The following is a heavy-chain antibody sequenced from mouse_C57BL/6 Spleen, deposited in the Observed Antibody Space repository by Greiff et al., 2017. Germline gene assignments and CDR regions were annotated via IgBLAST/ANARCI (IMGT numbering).Heavy chain of an antibody. V-gene: IGHV5-4*01. D-gene: IGHD1-1*01. CDR3: ARDRRDYYDDFDD. J-gene: IGHJ2*01. CDR2: ISDGGSYT. CDR1: GFTFSSYA. Sequence: EVQLQQSGGGLVKPGGSLKLSCAASGFTFSSYAMSWVRQTPEKRLEWVANISDGGSYTYYPDNVKGRFTISRDNAKNNLYLQMSHLKSEDTAMYDCARDRRDYYDDFDDWGQGTTLTVSS.